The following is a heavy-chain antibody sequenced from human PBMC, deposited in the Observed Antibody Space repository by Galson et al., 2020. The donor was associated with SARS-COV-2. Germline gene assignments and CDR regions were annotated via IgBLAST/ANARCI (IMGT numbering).Heavy chain of an antibody. CDR3: AKILPLLRRTYRGQ. D-gene: IGHD2-2*01. V-gene: IGHV4-34*08. J-gene: IGHJ1*01. CDR1: NGIFSGYF. Sequence: SQASETLSLTCAVSNGIFSGYFYSWIRQSPGQGLEWLGETNNHGTPFYNPALESRLTISLDASKKQVSLRLTSVTAADTAFYYCAKILPLLRRTYRGQWGQGTLISVS. CDR2: TNNHGTP.